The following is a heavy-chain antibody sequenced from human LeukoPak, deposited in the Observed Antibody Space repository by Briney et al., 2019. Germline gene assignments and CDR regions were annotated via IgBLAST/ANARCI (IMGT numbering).Heavy chain of an antibody. Sequence: SETLSLTCAVYGGSFSGYYWSWIRQPPGKGLEWIGEINHSGSTNYNPSLKSRVTISVDTSKNQFSLKLSSVTAADTAVYYCARGPRPRYCSSTSCYYWFDPWGQGNLVTVSS. D-gene: IGHD2-2*01. CDR3: ARGPRPRYCSSTSCYYWFDP. CDR1: GGSFSGYY. CDR2: INHSGST. J-gene: IGHJ5*02. V-gene: IGHV4-34*01.